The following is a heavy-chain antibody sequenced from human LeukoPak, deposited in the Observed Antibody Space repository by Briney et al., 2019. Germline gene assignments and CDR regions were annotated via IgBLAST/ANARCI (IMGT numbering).Heavy chain of an antibody. V-gene: IGHV3-9*01. D-gene: IGHD6-13*01. CDR2: ISWNSGSI. CDR3: AKDISGLAAAGPLDY. Sequence: GGSLRLSCAASGFTFDDYAMHWVRQAPGKGLEWVSGISWNSGSIGYADSVKGRFTISRGNAKNSLYLQMNSLRAEDTALYYCAKDISGLAAAGPLDYWGQGTLVTVSS. CDR1: GFTFDDYA. J-gene: IGHJ4*02.